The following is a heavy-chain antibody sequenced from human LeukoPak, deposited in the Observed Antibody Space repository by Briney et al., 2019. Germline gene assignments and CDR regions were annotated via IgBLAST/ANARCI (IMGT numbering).Heavy chain of an antibody. V-gene: IGHV3-48*03. J-gene: IGHJ6*04. CDR3: AALGIMIGGV. CDR1: GFTFSSYE. Sequence: PGGSLRLSCAASGFTFSSYERNWVRQAPGKGLEWVSYISSSGSTIYYADSVKGRFTISRDNAKNSLYLQMNSLRAEDTAVYYCAALGIMIGGVWGKGTTVTISS. D-gene: IGHD3-16*01. CDR2: ISSSGSTI.